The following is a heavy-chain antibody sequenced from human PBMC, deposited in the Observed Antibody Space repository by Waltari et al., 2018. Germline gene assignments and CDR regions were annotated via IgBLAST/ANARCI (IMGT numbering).Heavy chain of an antibody. D-gene: IGHD2-21*01. CDR3: ARRRAGIVTPYNWLDP. CDR1: GYTFTTHD. Sequence: QVQLVQSGAEVKKPGASVRISCKTSGYTFTTHDINWVRQAAGQGPEWRGWMNPNSGKTGYAWKFQGRVTMTRDTSIRSAYLELRKLRFDDTAVYYCARRRAGIVTPYNWLDPWGQGTLVTVSS. CDR2: MNPNSGKT. J-gene: IGHJ5*02. V-gene: IGHV1-8*01.